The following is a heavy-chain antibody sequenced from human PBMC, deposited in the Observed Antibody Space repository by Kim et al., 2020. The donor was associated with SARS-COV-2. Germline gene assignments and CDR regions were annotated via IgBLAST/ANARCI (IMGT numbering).Heavy chain of an antibody. V-gene: IGHV3-21*01. J-gene: IGHJ4*02. CDR3: ARVPSDY. Sequence: GGSLRLSCAASGFTFSSYSMTWVRQAPGKGLEWVSSISSNHNYIHYADSVKGRFTISRDNGMNSLYLQMNSLTAEDTAVYYCARVPSDYWGQGTLVTVSS. CDR1: GFTFSSYS. CDR2: ISSNHNYI.